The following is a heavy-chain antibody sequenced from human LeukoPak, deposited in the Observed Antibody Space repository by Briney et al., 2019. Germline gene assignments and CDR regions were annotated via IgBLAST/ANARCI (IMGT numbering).Heavy chain of an antibody. CDR2: INPNSGGT. CDR3: ARVSILGGSYLAFDI. Sequence: ASVKVSCKASGYTFTGYYMHWVRQAPGQGLEWMGWINPNSGGTNYAQKFQGRVTMTRDTSISTAYMELSRLRSDDTAVYYCARVSILGGSYLAFDIWGQGTMVTVSS. J-gene: IGHJ3*02. D-gene: IGHD3-16*02. V-gene: IGHV1-2*02. CDR1: GYTFTGYY.